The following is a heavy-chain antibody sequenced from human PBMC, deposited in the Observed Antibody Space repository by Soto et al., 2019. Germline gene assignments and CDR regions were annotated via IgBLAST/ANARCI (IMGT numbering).Heavy chain of an antibody. CDR1: GGTFSSYA. D-gene: IGHD3-10*01. Sequence: QVQLVQSGAEVKKPGSSVKVSCKASGGTFSSYAISWVRQAPGQGLEWMGGIIPIFGTANYAQKFQGRVTITADESTSTAYMELSSLRSEDTAVYYCARARIGDGYNSAPWYFDLWGRGTLVTVSS. CDR2: IIPIFGTA. CDR3: ARARIGDGYNSAPWYFDL. V-gene: IGHV1-69*01. J-gene: IGHJ2*01.